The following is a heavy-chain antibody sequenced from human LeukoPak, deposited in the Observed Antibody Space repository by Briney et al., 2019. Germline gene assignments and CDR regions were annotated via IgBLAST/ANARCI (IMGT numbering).Heavy chain of an antibody. CDR1: GFTFSSYW. CDR3: AREGGSDYHFDY. CDR2: IKQDGSEK. Sequence: PGGSLRLSCAASGFTFSSYWMSWVRRAPGKGLEWVANIKQDGSEKYYVDSVKGRFTVSRDNAKNSLYLQMNSLRAEDTAVYYCAREGGSDYHFDYWGQGTLVTVSS. V-gene: IGHV3-7*01. D-gene: IGHD4-17*01. J-gene: IGHJ4*02.